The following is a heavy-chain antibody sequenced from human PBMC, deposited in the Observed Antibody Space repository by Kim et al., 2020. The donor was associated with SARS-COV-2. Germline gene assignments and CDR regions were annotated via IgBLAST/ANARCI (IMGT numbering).Heavy chain of an antibody. CDR1: GFSFSDHN. CDR2: ISASGTYI. CDR3: ARVARVAGNQYGSGSYDL. V-gene: IGHV3-21*01. Sequence: GGSLRLSCAASGFSFSDHNMNWVRQAPGKGLEWVSAISASGTYINYADSVKGRFFISRDNAEKSLHLQMNSLGGDDTAIYYCARVARVAGNQYGSGSYDLWGQGTLVTVSS. J-gene: IGHJ5*02. D-gene: IGHD3-10*01.